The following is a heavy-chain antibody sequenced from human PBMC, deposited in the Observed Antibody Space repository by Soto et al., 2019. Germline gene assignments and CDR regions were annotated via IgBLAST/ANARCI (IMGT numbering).Heavy chain of an antibody. D-gene: IGHD2-15*01. V-gene: IGHV5-51*01. Sequence: GESLKISCKVSGYSFTSYWIGWVRQMPGKGLEWMGIIYPGDSDTRYSPSFRGQVTISADKSISTAYLQWSSLKASDTAMYYCARQSCSGGSCYWFDPWGQGTLVTVSS. CDR2: IYPGDSDT. CDR1: GYSFTSYW. CDR3: ARQSCSGGSCYWFDP. J-gene: IGHJ5*02.